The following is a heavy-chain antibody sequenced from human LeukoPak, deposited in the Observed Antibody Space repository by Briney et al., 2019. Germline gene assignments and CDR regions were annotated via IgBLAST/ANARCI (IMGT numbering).Heavy chain of an antibody. CDR2: IYTSGST. J-gene: IGHJ4*02. CDR1: GGSISSGSYY. V-gene: IGHV4-61*02. CDR3: ARQAAQTYDY. Sequence: SETLSLTCTVSGGSISSGSYYWSWIRQPAGKGLEWIGRIYTSGSTNYNPSLKSRVTISVDMSKDQFSLKLSSVTAADTAVYYCARQAAQTYDYWGQGTLVTVSS.